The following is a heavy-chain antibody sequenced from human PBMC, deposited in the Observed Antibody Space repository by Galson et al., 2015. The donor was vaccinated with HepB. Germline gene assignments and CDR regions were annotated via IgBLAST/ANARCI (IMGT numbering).Heavy chain of an antibody. Sequence: QSGAEVKKPGESLRISCKGSGGTFSSYAISWVRQAPGQGLEWMGGIIPIFGTANYAQKFQGRVTITADESTSTAYMELSSLRSEDTAVYYCAMGSMVRGTYYFDYWGQGTLVTVSS. J-gene: IGHJ4*02. D-gene: IGHD3-10*01. CDR2: IIPIFGTA. V-gene: IGHV1-69*01. CDR3: AMGSMVRGTYYFDY. CDR1: GGTFSSYA.